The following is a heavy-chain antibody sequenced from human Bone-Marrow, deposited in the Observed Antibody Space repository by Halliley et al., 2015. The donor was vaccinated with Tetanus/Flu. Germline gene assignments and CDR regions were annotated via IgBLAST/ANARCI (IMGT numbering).Heavy chain of an antibody. D-gene: IGHD1-26*01. J-gene: IGHJ4*02. V-gene: IGHV4-59*13. CDR3: ARSGGAVGSYGRYFDS. Sequence: LRLSCTVSRGSISNYYWSWVRQSPGKGLEYIGYIFHSGSTNYNPSLRTRVTISIDTSKNQFSLNLRSVTAADTAVYYCARSGGAVGSYGRYFDSWGQGTVVAVSS. CDR2: IFHSGST. CDR1: RGSISNYY.